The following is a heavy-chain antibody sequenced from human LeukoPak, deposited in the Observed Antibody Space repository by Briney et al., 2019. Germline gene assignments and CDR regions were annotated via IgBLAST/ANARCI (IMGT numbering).Heavy chain of an antibody. V-gene: IGHV4-4*02. Sequence: SETLSLTCAVSGGSVNNDRWWSWVRPPPGKGVEGIGEIHPSGRVRFDPSLQSPVSISLDKSQNPFSLTLSSVTAADTAVYYCATSGRAAAGTRDAFDIWGQGTMVTVSS. CDR1: GGSVNNDRW. CDR3: ATSGRAAAGTRDAFDI. J-gene: IGHJ3*02. CDR2: IHPSGRV. D-gene: IGHD6-13*01.